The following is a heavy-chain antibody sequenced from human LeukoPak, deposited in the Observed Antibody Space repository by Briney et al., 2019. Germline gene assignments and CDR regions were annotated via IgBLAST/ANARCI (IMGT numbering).Heavy chain of an antibody. J-gene: IGHJ4*02. CDR2: IYSGGST. CDR3: ARDSSSSRIFDY. V-gene: IGHV3-66*02. Sequence: PGGSLRLSCAASGFTVSSNYMSWVRQAPGKGLEWVSVIYSGGSTYYADSVKGRFTISRDNSKNTLYLQMNSLRAEDTAVYYCARDSSSSRIFDYWGQGTLVTVSS. CDR1: GFTVSSNY. D-gene: IGHD6-13*01.